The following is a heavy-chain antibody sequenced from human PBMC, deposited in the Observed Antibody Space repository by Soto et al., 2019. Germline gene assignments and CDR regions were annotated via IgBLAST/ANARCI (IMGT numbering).Heavy chain of an antibody. CDR3: ARRPSGYDLYRFVAPPDY. CDR2: IYYSGST. CDR1: GGSISSSSYY. V-gene: IGHV4-39*01. Sequence: SETLSLTCTVSGGSISSSSYYWGWIRQPPGKGLEWIGSIYYSGSTYYNPSLKSRVTISVDTSKNQFSLKLGSVTAADTAVYYCARRPSGYDLYRFVAPPDYWGQGTLVTVSS. J-gene: IGHJ4*02. D-gene: IGHD5-12*01.